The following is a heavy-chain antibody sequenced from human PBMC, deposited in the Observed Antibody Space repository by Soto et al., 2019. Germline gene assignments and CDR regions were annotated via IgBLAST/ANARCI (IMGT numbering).Heavy chain of an antibody. CDR3: ARAQEAGCYYYDSSGTPDAFDI. CDR2: IYSGGST. V-gene: IGHV3-53*01. CDR1: GFTVSSNY. Sequence: PGGSLRLSCAASGFTVSSNYMSWVRQAPGKGLEWVSVIYSGGSTYYADSVKGRFTISRDNSKNTLYLQMNSLRAEDTAVYYCARAQEAGCYYYDSSGTPDAFDIWGHGTMVTVSS. J-gene: IGHJ3*02. D-gene: IGHD3-22*01.